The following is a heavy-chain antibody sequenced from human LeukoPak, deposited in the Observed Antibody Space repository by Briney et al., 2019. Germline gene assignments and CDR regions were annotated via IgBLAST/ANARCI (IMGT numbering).Heavy chain of an antibody. CDR1: GGSISSYY. J-gene: IGHJ3*02. D-gene: IGHD6-6*01. CDR2: IYYSGST. Sequence: SETLSLTCTVSGGSISSYYWSWIRQPPGKGLEWIGYIYYSGSTNYNPSLKSRVTISVDTSKNQFSLKLSSVTAADTAVYYCASSNSSSGLGNHDAFDIWGQGTMVTVSS. V-gene: IGHV4-59*01. CDR3: ASSNSSSGLGNHDAFDI.